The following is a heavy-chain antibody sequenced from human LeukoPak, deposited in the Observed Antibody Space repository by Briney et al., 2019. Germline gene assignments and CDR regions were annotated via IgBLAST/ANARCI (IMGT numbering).Heavy chain of an antibody. J-gene: IGHJ4*02. CDR2: IGYDGSNK. CDR3: ARDNDYGDYGIDY. CDR1: GFTFSSYG. D-gene: IGHD4-17*01. Sequence: GRSQRLYCAASGFTFSSYGMHWVRQAPGKGLEWVAVIGYDGSNKYYADSVKGRFTISRDKSKNTLYLQMNSLRAEDTAVYYCARDNDYGDYGIDYWGQGTLVTVSS. V-gene: IGHV3-33*01.